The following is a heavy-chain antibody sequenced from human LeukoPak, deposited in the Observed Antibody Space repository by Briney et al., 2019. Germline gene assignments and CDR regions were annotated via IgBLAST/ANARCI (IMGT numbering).Heavy chain of an antibody. CDR3: ANSPPGYSYANQVDY. CDR1: GFTFSSYA. D-gene: IGHD5-18*01. CDR2: ISGSGRVT. V-gene: IGHV3-23*01. J-gene: IGHJ4*02. Sequence: GGSLRLSCAASGFTFSSYAMSWVRQAPGKRLEWVSTISGSGRVTYYADSVKGRFTISRDNSKNTLLLQMNSLRAEDTAIYYCANSPPGYSYANQVDYKGQGTLVTVSS.